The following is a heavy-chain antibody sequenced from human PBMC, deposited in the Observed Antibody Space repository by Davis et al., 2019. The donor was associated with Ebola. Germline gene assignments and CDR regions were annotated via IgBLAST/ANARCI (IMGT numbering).Heavy chain of an antibody. CDR1: GFTFSSYS. CDR3: ARRGSIAPTHYYYGMDV. D-gene: IGHD6-6*01. CDR2: IKQDGSEK. Sequence: PGGSLRLSCAASGFTFSSYSMNWVRQAPGKGLEWVANIKQDGSEKYYVDSVKGRFTISRDNAKNSLYLQMNSLRAEDTAVYYCARRGSIAPTHYYYGMDVWGQGTTVTVSS. J-gene: IGHJ6*02. V-gene: IGHV3-7*01.